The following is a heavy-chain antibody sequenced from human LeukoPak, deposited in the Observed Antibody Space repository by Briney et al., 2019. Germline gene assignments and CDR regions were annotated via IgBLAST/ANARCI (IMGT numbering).Heavy chain of an antibody. J-gene: IGHJ6*03. CDR1: GFTFSGYW. D-gene: IGHD5-24*01. CDR3: ARLASTPVTRYYYYMDL. Sequence: GGSLRLSCAASGFTFSGYWMHWVRQAPGKGLLWLSRINTDGSGTSYADSVKGRFTISRDNAKNTLFLQMNSLTDEDTAVYYCARLASTPVTRYYYYMDLWGKGTTVTVSS. V-gene: IGHV3-74*01. CDR2: INTDGSGT.